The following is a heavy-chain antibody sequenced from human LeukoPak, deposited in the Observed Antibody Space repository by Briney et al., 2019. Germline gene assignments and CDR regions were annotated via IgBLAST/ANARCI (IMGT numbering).Heavy chain of an antibody. Sequence: GGSLRLSCVASGVTFSSYGMHWVRQAPGKGLGWVAFIRSDGSNEYYIDSVKGRFTLSRDNSKNTLYLQMNSLRAEDTAVYYCAKDSAVSGSYPDASDIWGQGTMVTVSS. CDR2: IRSDGSNE. V-gene: IGHV3-30*02. D-gene: IGHD1-26*01. J-gene: IGHJ3*02. CDR1: GVTFSSYG. CDR3: AKDSAVSGSYPDASDI.